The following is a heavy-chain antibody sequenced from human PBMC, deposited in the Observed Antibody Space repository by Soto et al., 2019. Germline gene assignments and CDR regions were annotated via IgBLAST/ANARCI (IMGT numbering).Heavy chain of an antibody. V-gene: IGHV5-10-1*01. J-gene: IGHJ4*02. CDR3: ARLHYDFWSGYSYTLYYFDY. CDR1: GYSFTSYW. Sequence: GESLKISCQGSGYSFTSYWISWVRQMPGKGLEWMGRIDPSDSYTNYSPSFQGHVTISADKSISTAYLQWSSLKASDTAMYYCARLHYDFWSGYSYTLYYFDYWGQGTLVTVSS. CDR2: IDPSDSYT. D-gene: IGHD3-3*01.